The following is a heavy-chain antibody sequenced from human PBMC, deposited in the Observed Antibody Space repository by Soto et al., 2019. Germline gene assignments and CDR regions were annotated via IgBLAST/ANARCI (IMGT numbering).Heavy chain of an antibody. Sequence: GGSLRLSCAASGFTFSRYAVSWVRQAPGKGLEWVSVFDGSVGHTYYANSVKGRFAISSDNSKNTLFLQMNSLKTEDTAVYYCTPSLPALRYFDWLWPDYWGQGTLVTVSS. J-gene: IGHJ4*02. CDR1: GFTFSRYA. D-gene: IGHD3-9*01. CDR3: TPSLPALRYFDWLWPDY. V-gene: IGHV3-23*01. CDR2: FDGSVGHT.